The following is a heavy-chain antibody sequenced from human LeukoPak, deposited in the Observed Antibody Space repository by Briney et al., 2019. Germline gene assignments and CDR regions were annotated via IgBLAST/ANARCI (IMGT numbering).Heavy chain of an antibody. Sequence: ASVKVSCKASGYTFTGYYMHWVRQAPGQGLEWMGRINPNSGGTNYAQKFQGRVTMNRDTSISTAYMELSRLRSDDTAVYYCARAHLRYFDWLLSWGQGALVTVSS. CDR1: GYTFTGYY. V-gene: IGHV1-2*06. J-gene: IGHJ5*02. CDR3: ARAHLRYFDWLLS. CDR2: INPNSGGT. D-gene: IGHD3-9*01.